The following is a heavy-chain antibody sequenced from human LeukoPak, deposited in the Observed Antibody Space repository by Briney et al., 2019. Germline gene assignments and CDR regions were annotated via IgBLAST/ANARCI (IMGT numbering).Heavy chain of an antibody. CDR1: GYSFSSGYY. Sequence: PSETLSLTCAVSGYSFSSGYYWGGIRQPPGKGLEWIGRIYHSGSSYYNPTLKRRVTISVDTSKNQSSLKLSSVTAADTAVYYCARDLIAVAGTEWYYWGQGTLVTVSS. V-gene: IGHV4-38-2*02. D-gene: IGHD6-19*01. CDR3: ARDLIAVAGTEWYY. CDR2: IYHSGSS. J-gene: IGHJ4*02.